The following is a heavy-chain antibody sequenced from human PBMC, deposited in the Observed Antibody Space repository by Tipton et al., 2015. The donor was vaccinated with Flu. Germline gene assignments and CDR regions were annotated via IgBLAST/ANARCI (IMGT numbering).Heavy chain of an antibody. Sequence: TLSLTCAVSGYSISSGYHWGWIRQTPGKGLEWIVNIYYSGSTYYNPSLKSRVTVSVDTSNNQFSLRLSSVTAADTAVYYCAREMKYDRGGNQLNAFDIWGQGTMGTVSS. CDR2: IYYSGST. V-gene: IGHV4-38-2*02. CDR1: GYSISSGYH. D-gene: IGHD3-22*01. J-gene: IGHJ3*02. CDR3: AREMKYDRGGNQLNAFDI.